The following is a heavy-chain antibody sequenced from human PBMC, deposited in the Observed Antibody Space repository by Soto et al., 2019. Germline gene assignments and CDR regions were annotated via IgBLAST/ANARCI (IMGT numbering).Heavy chain of an antibody. CDR1: GFAFSNAW. CDR3: TTGVNQWLANDY. J-gene: IGHJ4*02. V-gene: IGHV3-15*07. D-gene: IGHD6-19*01. Sequence: EVQLVESGGGLVKPGGSLTLSCAASGFAFSNAWMHWVRQAPGTGLEWVGRIKRKSDGETTDYAAPVRGRFGISRDDSRNTLHLQMNSLRNEDTAVYYCTTGVNQWLANDYWGQGTLVNVSS. CDR2: IKRKSDGETT.